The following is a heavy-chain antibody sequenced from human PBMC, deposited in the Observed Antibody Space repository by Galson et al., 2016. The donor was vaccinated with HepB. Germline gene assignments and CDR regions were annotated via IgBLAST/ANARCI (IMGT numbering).Heavy chain of an antibody. Sequence: SVKVSCKAPGYTFTNYAMHRVRQAPGQRLEWMGWINPGNGDTKYSQKFQGRVTISRDTSASTAYMELSSLISEDTAVYYCAREGSYYTLDYWGQGTLVTVSS. J-gene: IGHJ4*02. D-gene: IGHD1-26*01. CDR1: GYTFTNYA. CDR3: AREGSYYTLDY. CDR2: INPGNGDT. V-gene: IGHV1-3*01.